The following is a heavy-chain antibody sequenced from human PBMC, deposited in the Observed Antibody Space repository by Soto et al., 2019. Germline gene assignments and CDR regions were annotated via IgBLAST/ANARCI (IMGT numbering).Heavy chain of an antibody. CDR3: ARDRASAAYYYYGMDV. CDR2: IYYSGST. D-gene: IGHD2-15*01. CDR1: GGSISSGGYY. Sequence: QVQLQESGPGLVKPSQTLSLTCTVSGGSISSGGYYWSWIRQHPGKGLEWIGYIYYSGSTYYSPSLTSRVTISVDTSKIQFSLKLSSVTAADTAVYYCARDRASAAYYYYGMDVWGQATTVTVSS. J-gene: IGHJ6*02. V-gene: IGHV4-31*03.